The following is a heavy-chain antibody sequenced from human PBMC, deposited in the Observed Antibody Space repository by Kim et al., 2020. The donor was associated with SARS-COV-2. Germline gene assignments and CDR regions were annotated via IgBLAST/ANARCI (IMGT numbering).Heavy chain of an antibody. Sequence: GGSLRLSCAASGITFSSYAMSWVRQAPGKGLEWVSAISGSGGSTYYADSVKGRFTISRDNSKNTLYLQMNSLRAEDTAVYYCAKDLGAHTIFGVVTHHDYYYYYGMDVWGQGTTVTVSS. J-gene: IGHJ6*02. CDR1: GITFSSYA. CDR2: ISGSGGST. V-gene: IGHV3-23*01. CDR3: AKDLGAHTIFGVVTHHDYYYYYGMDV. D-gene: IGHD3-3*01.